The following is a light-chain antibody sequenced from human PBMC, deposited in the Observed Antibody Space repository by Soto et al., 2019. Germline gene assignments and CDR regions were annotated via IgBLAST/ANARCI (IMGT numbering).Light chain of an antibody. CDR1: SSDIGSYEY. V-gene: IGLV2-8*01. CDR3: SSYAGSNNLV. CDR2: EVS. J-gene: IGLJ3*02. Sequence: QSALTQPPSASGSLGQSVTISCTGTSSDIGSYEYVSWYQQHPGKAPKFIIYEVSKRPSGVTDRFSGSKSGDTASLTVSGLQAEDEADYYCSSYAGSNNLVFGGGTKLTVL.